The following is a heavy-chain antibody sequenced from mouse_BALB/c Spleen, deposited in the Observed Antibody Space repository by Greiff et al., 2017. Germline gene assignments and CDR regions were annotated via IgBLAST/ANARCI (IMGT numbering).Heavy chain of an antibody. Sequence: EVHLVESGGGLVKPGGSLKLSCAASGFTFSSYTMSWVRQTPEKRLEWVATISSGGSYTYYPDSVKGRFTISRDNAKNTLYLQMSSLKSEDTAMYYCTRDQEEAYWGQGTLVTVSA. J-gene: IGHJ3*01. CDR3: TRDQEEAY. V-gene: IGHV5-6-4*01. CDR1: GFTFSSYT. CDR2: ISSGGSYT. D-gene: IGHD3-2*02.